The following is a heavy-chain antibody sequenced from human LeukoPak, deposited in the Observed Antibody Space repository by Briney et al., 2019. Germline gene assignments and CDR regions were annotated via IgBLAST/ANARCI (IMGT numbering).Heavy chain of an antibody. CDR3: ARRGRYSYGSYFDY. Sequence: GESLKISFKGSGYNFTSYWIGWVRQVPGKGLEWMGIIYPGDSDTAYSPSFQGQVTVSADKSITTAYLQWSSLKASDTAMYYCARRGRYSYGSYFDYWGQGTLVTVSS. CDR1: GYNFTSYW. J-gene: IGHJ4*02. D-gene: IGHD5-18*01. V-gene: IGHV5-51*01. CDR2: IYPGDSDT.